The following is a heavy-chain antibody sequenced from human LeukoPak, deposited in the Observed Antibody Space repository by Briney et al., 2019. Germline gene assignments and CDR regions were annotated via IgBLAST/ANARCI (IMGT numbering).Heavy chain of an antibody. CDR1: GFTFSTYA. CDR2: SGSGDST. J-gene: IGHJ5*02. CDR3: AKDFRRYDFDP. Sequence: GGSLRVSCAASGFTFSTYAVNWVRQAPGNGLEWVSTSGSGDSTYYADSVKGRFTISRDNSKNTLYLQMNSLRAEDTAVYYCAKDFRRYDFDPWGQGTLVTVSS. V-gene: IGHV3-23*01. D-gene: IGHD3-3*01.